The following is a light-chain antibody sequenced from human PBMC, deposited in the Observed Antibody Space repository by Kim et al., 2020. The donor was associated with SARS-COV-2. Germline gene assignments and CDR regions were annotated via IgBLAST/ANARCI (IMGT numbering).Light chain of an antibody. V-gene: IGLV1-51*01. Sequence: GQKVTISCSGSSSNIGNNYVSWYQQLPGTAPKLLIYDNNKRPSGIPDRFSGSKSGTSATLGITGLLTGDEADYYCGTWDSSLSAGVFGTGTKVTVL. CDR1: SSNIGNNY. CDR3: GTWDSSLSAGV. CDR2: DNN. J-gene: IGLJ1*01.